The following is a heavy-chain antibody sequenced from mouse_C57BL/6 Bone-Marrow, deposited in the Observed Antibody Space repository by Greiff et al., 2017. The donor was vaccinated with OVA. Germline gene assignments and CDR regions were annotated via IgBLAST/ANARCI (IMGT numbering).Heavy chain of an antibody. V-gene: IGHV1-15*01. J-gene: IGHJ3*01. Sequence: QVQLQQSGAELVRPGASVTLSCKASGYTFTDYEMHWVKQTPVHGLEWIGAIAPETGGTAYNQKFKGKAILTADKSSSTAYMELRSLTSEDSAVYYCTRKGFAYWGQGTLVTVSA. CDR3: TRKGFAY. CDR2: IAPETGGT. CDR1: GYTFTDYE.